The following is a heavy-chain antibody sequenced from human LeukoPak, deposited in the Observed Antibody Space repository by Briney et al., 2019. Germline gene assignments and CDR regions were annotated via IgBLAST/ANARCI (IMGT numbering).Heavy chain of an antibody. CDR3: ARRGRSSAYYFDY. J-gene: IGHJ4*02. CDR1: GFTFTDYE. D-gene: IGHD6-6*01. V-gene: IGHV3-48*03. CDR2: LSSTARTI. Sequence: GGSLRVSCDTSGFTFTDYEMNGVRQAPGKGLEWISYLSSTARTIYYADSVKGRFTISRDTARNSVSLQMNSLRGDDTAVYYCARRGRSSAYYFDYWGQGTLVTVSS.